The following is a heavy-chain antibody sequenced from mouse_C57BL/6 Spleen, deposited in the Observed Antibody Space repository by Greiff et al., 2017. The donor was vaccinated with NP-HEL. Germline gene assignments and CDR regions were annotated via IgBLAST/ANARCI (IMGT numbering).Heavy chain of an antibody. Sequence: QVQLQQSGAELVRPGASVTLSCKASGYTFTDYEMHWVKQTPVHGLEWIGAIDPETGGTAYNQKFKGKAILTADKSSSTAYMELRSLTSEDSAVYYCTRPHYYGSRLYYFDYWGQGTTLTVSS. D-gene: IGHD1-1*01. J-gene: IGHJ2*01. CDR2: IDPETGGT. CDR1: GYTFTDYE. CDR3: TRPHYYGSRLYYFDY. V-gene: IGHV1-15*01.